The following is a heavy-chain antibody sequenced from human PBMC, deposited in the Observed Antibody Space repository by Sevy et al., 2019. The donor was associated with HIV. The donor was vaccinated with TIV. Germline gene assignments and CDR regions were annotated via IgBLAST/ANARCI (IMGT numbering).Heavy chain of an antibody. CDR3: AKDRGYSYSSIDF. J-gene: IGHJ4*02. D-gene: IGHD5-18*01. CDR1: EFIFDDYA. V-gene: IGHV3-9*01. CDR2: ISWNSGAI. Sequence: GGSLRLSCAASEFIFDDYAMHWVRQVPGRGLKWVSGISWNSGAIDYADSVKGRFTMSRDNAKNSLYLQMNNLRLEDTALYYCAKDRGYSYSSIDFWGQGTLVTVSS.